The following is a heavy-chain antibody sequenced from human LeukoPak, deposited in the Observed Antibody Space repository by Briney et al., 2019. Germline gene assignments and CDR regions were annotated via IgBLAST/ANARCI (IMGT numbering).Heavy chain of an antibody. J-gene: IGHJ3*02. V-gene: IGHV3-74*01. Sequence: PGGSLRLSCAASGFTFSSYWVHWVRQAPGKGLVWVSRIKTDGSSTDYADSVKGRFTISRDNAKNTMYLQMNSLRAEDTAVYYCARGVSGTGPDIWGLGTMVTVSS. CDR3: ARGVSGTGPDI. D-gene: IGHD5/OR15-5a*01. CDR2: IKTDGSST. CDR1: GFTFSSYW.